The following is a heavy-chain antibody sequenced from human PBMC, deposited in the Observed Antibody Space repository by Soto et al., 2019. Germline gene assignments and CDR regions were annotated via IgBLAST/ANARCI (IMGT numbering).Heavy chain of an antibody. Sequence: SETLSLTCSVSGDSISNSRFYWAWIRQPPGEGLEWIGSIYHTGNAYYNPSLKSRVTIFVDTSKNQFSLKLTSVTAADTALYYCARDYFDSSDYTTNWFDPWGQGSLVTVS. D-gene: IGHD3-22*01. V-gene: IGHV4-39*01. J-gene: IGHJ5*02. CDR1: GDSISNSRFY. CDR2: IYHTGNA. CDR3: ARDYFDSSDYTTNWFDP.